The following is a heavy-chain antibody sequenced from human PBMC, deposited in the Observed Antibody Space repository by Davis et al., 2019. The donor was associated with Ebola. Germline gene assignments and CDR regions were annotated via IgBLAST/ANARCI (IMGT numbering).Heavy chain of an antibody. CDR2: IYYTGTT. CDR1: VGSVSSYY. J-gene: IGHJ4*02. V-gene: IGHV4-59*02. Sequence: SETLSLTCTVSVGSVSSYYWNWIRQSPGKGLEWIGYIYYTGTTDYNPSLKSRVTISVDTTRNQVSLKLNSVTAADTALYYCARAWDGDYHFDYWGQGTLVTVSS. CDR3: ARAWDGDYHFDY. D-gene: IGHD4-17*01.